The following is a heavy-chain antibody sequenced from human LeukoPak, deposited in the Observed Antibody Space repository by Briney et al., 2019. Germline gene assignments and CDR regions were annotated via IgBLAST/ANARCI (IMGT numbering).Heavy chain of an antibody. Sequence: SETLSLTCTLAGGSISSSSYCWGWIRQPPGKGLDWIGSIYYSGSTHYNPSLKSRVTISVDTSKNQFSLKLSSVTAADTAVYYCARVWVGITMIVVDQTHFDYWGQGTLVTVSS. CDR1: GGSISSSSYC. J-gene: IGHJ4*02. V-gene: IGHV4-39*07. CDR3: ARVWVGITMIVVDQTHFDY. D-gene: IGHD3-22*01. CDR2: IYYSGST.